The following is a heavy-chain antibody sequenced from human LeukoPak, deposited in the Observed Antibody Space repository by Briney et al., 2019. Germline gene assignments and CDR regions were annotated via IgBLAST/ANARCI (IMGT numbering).Heavy chain of an antibody. J-gene: IGHJ3*02. D-gene: IGHD3-22*01. Sequence: GGSLRLSCAASGFTFSTHWMSWVRQAPGRGLEWVANINHDGSDKYYVDSVKGRFTISRDNAKNSLYLQMNSLRAEDTAVYYCTRDNYYDSSDKPLTAFDIWGQGTMVTVSS. V-gene: IGHV3-7*01. CDR2: INHDGSDK. CDR1: GFTFSTHW. CDR3: TRDNYYDSSDKPLTAFDI.